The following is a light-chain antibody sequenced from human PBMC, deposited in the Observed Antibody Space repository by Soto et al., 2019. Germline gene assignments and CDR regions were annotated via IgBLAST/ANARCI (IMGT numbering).Light chain of an antibody. CDR3: HQNYDLPWT. CDR2: GAS. V-gene: IGKV3D-7*01. CDR1: QTISGNY. J-gene: IGKJ2*02. Sequence: EIALTQSPASLSLSPGESVTLSCRTSQTISGNYLSWYQRRPGQAPRLLIFGASIRATDIPARFSGSGSGRDFTLAITSLEPEDFGVYYCHQNYDLPWTFGQGTKLEMK.